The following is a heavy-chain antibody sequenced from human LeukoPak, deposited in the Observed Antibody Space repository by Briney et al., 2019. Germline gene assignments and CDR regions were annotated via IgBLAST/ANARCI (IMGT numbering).Heavy chain of an antibody. Sequence: GGSLRLSCAASGFTFSSYWMGWVRQAPGKGLEWVANIKQDGSEKYYVDSVKGRFTISRDNAKNSLYLQMNSLRAEDTAVYYCARDYNYDFWSGYYGAERYGMDVWGQGTTVTVSS. D-gene: IGHD3-3*01. J-gene: IGHJ6*02. CDR3: ARDYNYDFWSGYYGAERYGMDV. V-gene: IGHV3-7*01. CDR1: GFTFSSYW. CDR2: IKQDGSEK.